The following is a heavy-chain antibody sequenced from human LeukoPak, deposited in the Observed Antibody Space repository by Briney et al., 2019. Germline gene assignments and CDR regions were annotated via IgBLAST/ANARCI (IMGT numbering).Heavy chain of an antibody. D-gene: IGHD1-14*01. CDR3: ARDLEPGYFDY. CDR2: IYYSGST. Sequence: SETLSLTCTVSGGSISSYYWSWIRQPPGKGLEWIGYIYYSGSTNYNPSLKSRVTISVDTSKNQFSLKLSSVTAADTAVYYCARDLEPGYFDYWGQGTLVTVSS. V-gene: IGHV4-59*12. J-gene: IGHJ4*02. CDR1: GGSISSYY.